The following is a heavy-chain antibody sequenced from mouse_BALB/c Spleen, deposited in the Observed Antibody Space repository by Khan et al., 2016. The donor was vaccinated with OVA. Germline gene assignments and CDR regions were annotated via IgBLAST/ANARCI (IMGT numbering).Heavy chain of an antibody. V-gene: IGHV9-3-1*01. Sequence: QIQLVQSGPELKKPGETVKISCKASGYTFTSYGMNWVKRSPGKALKWMGWINTYTGEPTYADDFKGRFAFSLETSASTAYLQINNLKNEDTATXFCARPPYFSYTLDYWGQGTSVTVSS. D-gene: IGHD2-10*01. CDR2: INTYTGEP. CDR3: ARPPYFSYTLDY. CDR1: GYTFTSYG. J-gene: IGHJ4*01.